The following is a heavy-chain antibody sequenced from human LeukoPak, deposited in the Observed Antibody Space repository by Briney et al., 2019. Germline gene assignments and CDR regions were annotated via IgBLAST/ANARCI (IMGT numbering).Heavy chain of an antibody. V-gene: IGHV1-2*02. J-gene: IGHJ4*02. CDR2: INPKSGGT. CDR3: ASADLRYCSITNRLSFDY. D-gene: IGHD2-2*01. CDR1: GYTFTDYY. Sequence: ASVKVSCKTSGYTFTDYYIHWVRQAPGQGLEWMGWINPKSGGTHFAQKFQGRVIMTRDTSVDTAYMELNSLRSDDTAVYYCASADLRYCSITNRLSFDYWGQGTLVTVSS.